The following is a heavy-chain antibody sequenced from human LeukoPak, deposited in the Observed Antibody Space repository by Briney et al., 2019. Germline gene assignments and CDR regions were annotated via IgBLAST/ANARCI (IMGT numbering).Heavy chain of an antibody. J-gene: IGHJ4*02. CDR1: GYSISSGYY. Sequence: ETLSLTCTVSGYSISSGYYWGWIRQPPGKGLEWVSGINWNGGSTGYADSVKGRFTISRDNAKNSLYLQMNSLRAEDTALYYCARDRSMTHFDYWGQGTLVTVSS. V-gene: IGHV3-20*04. CDR3: ARDRSMTHFDY. CDR2: INWNGGST.